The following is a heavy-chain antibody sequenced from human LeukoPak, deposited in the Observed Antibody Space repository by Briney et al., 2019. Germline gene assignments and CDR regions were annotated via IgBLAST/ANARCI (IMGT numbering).Heavy chain of an antibody. CDR3: ARGSTIAAAALDY. CDR2: INSGGRSA. J-gene: IGHJ4*02. D-gene: IGHD6-13*01. Sequence: GARDLSCAAAGFPFSTYWMQWGRPVPGKGLVRVSHINSGGRSAIYADPGKGRFTISRDNPKNTVYLQLNSLRGEDTAVYYCARGSTIAAAALDYWGQGTLVTVSP. V-gene: IGHV3-74*01. CDR1: GFPFSTYW.